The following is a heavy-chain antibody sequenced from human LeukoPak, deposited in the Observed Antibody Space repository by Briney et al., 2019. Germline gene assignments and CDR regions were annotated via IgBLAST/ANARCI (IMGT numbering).Heavy chain of an antibody. D-gene: IGHD4-17*01. CDR3: ARYYGDYGRYFDY. CDR1: GXSISSGGYS. J-gene: IGHJ4*02. CDR2: IYHSGST. V-gene: IGHV4-30-2*01. Sequence: PSQTLSLTCAVSGXSISSGGYSWSWIRQPPGKGLEWIGYIYHSGSTYYNPSLKSRVTISVGRSKNQFSLKLSSVTAADTAVYYCARYYGDYGRYFDYWGQGTLVTVSS.